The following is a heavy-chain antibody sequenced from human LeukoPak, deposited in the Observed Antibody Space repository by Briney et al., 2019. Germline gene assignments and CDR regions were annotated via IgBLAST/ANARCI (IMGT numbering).Heavy chain of an antibody. Sequence: SETLSLTCTVSGGSISSFYWSWIRQPPGNGLEWIGYIYYTGNTYYNPSLKSRVSISVDTSKNQFSLKLTSVTAADTAVYYCARQQQLVFNFQRYGWFDPWGQGTLVTVSS. CDR3: ARQQQLVFNFQRYGWFDP. CDR2: IYYTGNT. CDR1: GGSISSFY. J-gene: IGHJ5*02. V-gene: IGHV4-59*01. D-gene: IGHD6-13*01.